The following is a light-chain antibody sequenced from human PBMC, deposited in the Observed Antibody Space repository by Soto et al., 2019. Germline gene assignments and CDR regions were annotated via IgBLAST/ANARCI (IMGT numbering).Light chain of an antibody. J-gene: IGKJ1*01. CDR1: QAIRND. Sequence: AIQMTQSPSSLSASVGDRVTITCRASQAIRNDLGWYQQKPGKAPNLLIFGASNLQVGVPVRFSASGSGTNFTLTISNLQPEDFASYYCLQDYTYPWTFGQRTKVDI. CDR2: GAS. CDR3: LQDYTYPWT. V-gene: IGKV1-6*01.